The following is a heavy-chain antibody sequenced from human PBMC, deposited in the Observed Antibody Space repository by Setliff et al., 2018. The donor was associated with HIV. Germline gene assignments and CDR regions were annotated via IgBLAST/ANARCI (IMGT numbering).Heavy chain of an antibody. CDR3: ARMISYSPYFDY. CDR1: GFSLSTSGMC. CDR2: IDWDDDK. Sequence: SGPMLVNPTQTLTLTCTFSGFSLSTSGMCVSWIRQPPGKALEWLARIDWDDDKYYSTSLKARLTISKDTSKNQVVLKMTNMDPADTAAYYCARMISYSPYFDYWGQGTVVTVS. D-gene: IGHD1-26*01. J-gene: IGHJ4*02. V-gene: IGHV2-70*11.